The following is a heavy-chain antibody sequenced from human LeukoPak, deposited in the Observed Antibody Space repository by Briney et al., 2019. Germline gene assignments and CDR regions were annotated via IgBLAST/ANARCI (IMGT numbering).Heavy chain of an antibody. CDR3: ARQGRNEYSSPSGWFDP. CDR2: IYYSGST. V-gene: IGHV4-39*01. Sequence: SETLSLTCTVSGGSISSSSYYWGWIRQPPGKGLEWIGSIYYSGSTYYNPSLKSRVTISVDTSKNQFSLKLSSVTAADTAVYYCARQGRNEYSSPSGWFDPWGQGTLVTVSS. D-gene: IGHD6-6*01. CDR1: GGSISSSSYY. J-gene: IGHJ5*02.